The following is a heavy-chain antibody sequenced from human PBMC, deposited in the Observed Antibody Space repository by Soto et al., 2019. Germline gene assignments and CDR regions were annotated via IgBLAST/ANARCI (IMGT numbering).Heavy chain of an antibody. Sequence: QVQLQESGPGLVKPSQTLSLTCTVSGGSISSGNYYWSWIRQHPGKGLEWIGYIYYSGSTSYNPSLKSRVTIXVXTXXNQFSLKLSSVTAADTAVYYCARTSYDSSGTAADPWGQGTLVTVSS. J-gene: IGHJ5*02. CDR1: GGSISSGNYY. D-gene: IGHD3-22*01. V-gene: IGHV4-31*03. CDR3: ARTSYDSSGTAADP. CDR2: IYYSGST.